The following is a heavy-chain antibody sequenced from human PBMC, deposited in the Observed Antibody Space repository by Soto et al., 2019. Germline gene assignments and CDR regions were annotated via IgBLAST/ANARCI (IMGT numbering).Heavy chain of an antibody. V-gene: IGHV4-30-4*01. CDR3: ARVTVVVITQYFDH. D-gene: IGHD3-22*01. CDR1: GGSISSGDYY. Sequence: SETLSLTCTVSGGSISSGDYYWSWIRQPPGKGLEWIGYIYYSGSTYYNPSLKSRVTISVDTSKNQFSLKLSSVTAADTAVYYCARVTVVVITQYFDHWGQGTLVTVSS. J-gene: IGHJ4*02. CDR2: IYYSGST.